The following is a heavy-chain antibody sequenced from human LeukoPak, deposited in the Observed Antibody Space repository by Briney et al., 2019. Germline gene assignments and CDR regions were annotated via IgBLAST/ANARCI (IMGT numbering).Heavy chain of an antibody. V-gene: IGHV4-59*08. J-gene: IGHJ4*02. CDR1: GGSISNYY. CDR2: IYYSGST. D-gene: IGHD1-1*01. CDR3: ARATAGTTLFEGIDY. Sequence: SETLSLTCTVSGGSISNYYWSWIRQSPVKGLEWIGFIYYSGSTYYNPSLKSRVTISIDTSKNQFSLKLSSVTAADTAVYYCARATAGTTLFEGIDYWGQGTLVTVSS.